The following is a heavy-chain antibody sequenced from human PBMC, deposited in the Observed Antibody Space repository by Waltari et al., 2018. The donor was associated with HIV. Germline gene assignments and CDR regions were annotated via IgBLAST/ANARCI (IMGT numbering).Heavy chain of an antibody. Sequence: QVHLVQSGTEVKRPGASVRVSCKASGCTFTSYDISWVRQAPGQGLEWVGWISIYNGNTNYAQKFQDRVTMTTYTSTGTAYMELRSLRSDDTAVFYCARGRRAFDIWGQGTMVTVSS. CDR2: ISIYNGNT. CDR1: GCTFTSYD. CDR3: ARGRRAFDI. J-gene: IGHJ3*02. V-gene: IGHV1-18*01.